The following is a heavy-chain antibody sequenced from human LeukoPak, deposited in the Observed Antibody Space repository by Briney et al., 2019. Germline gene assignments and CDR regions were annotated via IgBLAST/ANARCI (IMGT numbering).Heavy chain of an antibody. J-gene: IGHJ4*02. V-gene: IGHV3-23*01. CDR3: AKPGDGCSGGSCYYFDY. CDR2: ISGSGGNT. Sequence: GGSLRLSCAASGFTFSSYAMSWARQAPGKGLEWISGISGSGGNTYYADSVKGRFTISRDISKNTLYLQMNSLRGEDTAVYYCAKPGDGCSGGSCYYFDYWGQGTLVTVSS. D-gene: IGHD2-15*01. CDR1: GFTFSSYA.